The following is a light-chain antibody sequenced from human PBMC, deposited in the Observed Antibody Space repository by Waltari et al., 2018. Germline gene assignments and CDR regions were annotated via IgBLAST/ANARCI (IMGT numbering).Light chain of an antibody. CDR2: GAS. Sequence: LSCRASQSVNNYLAWYQQKPGQAPRLLIYGASNRATGIPARFSGSGSGTDFTLTISTLEPEDFAVYYCQQRRNWPLTFGGGTKVEIK. CDR1: QSVNNY. J-gene: IGKJ4*01. V-gene: IGKV3-11*01. CDR3: QQRRNWPLT.